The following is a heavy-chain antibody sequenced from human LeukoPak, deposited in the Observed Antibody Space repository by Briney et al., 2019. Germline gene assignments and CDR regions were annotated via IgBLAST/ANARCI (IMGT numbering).Heavy chain of an antibody. D-gene: IGHD5-18*01. CDR1: GGSISSGGYS. V-gene: IGHV4-61*02. Sequence: RPSETLSITCAVSGGSISSGGYSWSWIRQPAGKGLEWIGRIYTSGSTNYNPSLKSRVTISVDTSKNQFSLKLSSVTAADTAVYYCARDHDSYGCRGGLGAFDIWGQGTMVTVSS. CDR2: IYTSGST. CDR3: ARDHDSYGCRGGLGAFDI. J-gene: IGHJ3*02.